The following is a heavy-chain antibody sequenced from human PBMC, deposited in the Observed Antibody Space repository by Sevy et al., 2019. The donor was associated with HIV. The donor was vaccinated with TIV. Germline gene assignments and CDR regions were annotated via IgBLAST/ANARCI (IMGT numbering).Heavy chain of an antibody. D-gene: IGHD3-22*01. V-gene: IGHV4-39*01. J-gene: IGHJ4*02. CDR1: GGSISSSSYY. CDR3: ARRNLHYYDSSGYRDY. Sequence: SETLSLTYTVSGGSISSSSYYWGWIRQPPGKGLEWIGSIYYSGSTYYNPSLKSRVTISVDTSKNQFSLKLSSVTAADTAVYYCARRNLHYYDSSGYRDYWGQGTLVTVSS. CDR2: IYYSGST.